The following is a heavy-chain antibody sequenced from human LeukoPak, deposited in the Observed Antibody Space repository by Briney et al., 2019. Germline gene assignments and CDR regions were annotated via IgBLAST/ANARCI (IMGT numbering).Heavy chain of an antibody. CDR2: VKEDGSEK. J-gene: IGHJ4*02. D-gene: IGHD3-22*01. CDR1: GFTFSTYW. Sequence: GGSLRLSCAASGFTFSTYWMSWVRQAPGKGLEWVANVKEDGSEKYYGDSVKGRFTISRENAKNSVYLEMNSLRVEDTAVYYCARDSSGYQWGQGTLVTVSS. V-gene: IGHV3-7*01. CDR3: ARDSSGYQ.